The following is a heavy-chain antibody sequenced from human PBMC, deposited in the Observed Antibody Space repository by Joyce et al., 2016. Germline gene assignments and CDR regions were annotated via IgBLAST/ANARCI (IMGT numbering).Heavy chain of an antibody. V-gene: IGHV3-30*18. CDR1: GLTLSNYG. D-gene: IGHD6-25*01. CDR3: AKILTAGYSSGWFLDY. Sequence: QVQLVESGGGVVQPGRSLRLSCTASGLTLSNYGVHWVSQAPGKGLEGVAVISYDGVYKYYSDSVKGRFTISRDNSRDTLFLEMNSLRAEDTAVYYCAKILTAGYSSGWFLDYWGQGTLVTVSS. J-gene: IGHJ4*02. CDR2: ISYDGVYK.